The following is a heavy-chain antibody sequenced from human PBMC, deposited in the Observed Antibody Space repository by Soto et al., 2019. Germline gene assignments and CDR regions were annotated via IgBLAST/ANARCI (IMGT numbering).Heavy chain of an antibody. J-gene: IGHJ4*02. V-gene: IGHV3-30-3*01. D-gene: IGHD5-18*01. CDR3: ARYPQQYSYVYYFDS. CDR1: GFTFSNYA. CDR2: ISYDGSNE. Sequence: QVQLVESGGGVVQPGRSVRLSCAASGFTFSNYAMNWVRRAPGKGLEWVAVISYDGSNEYYADSVKGRFSISRDNSKNTLYLQMSSLRDDDTALYYCARYPQQYSYVYYFDSWGQGTLVTVSS.